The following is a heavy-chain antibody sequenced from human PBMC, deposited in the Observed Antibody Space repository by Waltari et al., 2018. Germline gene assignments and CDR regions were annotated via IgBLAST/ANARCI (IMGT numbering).Heavy chain of an antibody. D-gene: IGHD2-21*01. CDR1: GVTISINDYY. Sequence: QLQLRESGPGLVQPSETLSLTCTVSGVTISINDYYWPWFRQTPGKGREWIGKVDRIRTTKYHLSLISRLNISVATSKNQFSLILTSVTAADTAVYYCARHGVLGDFKLYYCVDAWGKGTTVTVSS. CDR2: VDRIRTT. J-gene: IGHJ6*03. V-gene: IGHV4-39*07. CDR3: ARHGVLGDFKLYYCVDA.